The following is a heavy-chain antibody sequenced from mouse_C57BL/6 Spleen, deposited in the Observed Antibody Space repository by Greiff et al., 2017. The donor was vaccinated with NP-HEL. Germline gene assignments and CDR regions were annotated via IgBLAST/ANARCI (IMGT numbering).Heavy chain of an antibody. CDR2: IYPGDGDT. D-gene: IGHD1-1*01. J-gene: IGHJ1*03. Sequence: VQLQQSGPELVKPGASVKISCKASGYAFSSSWMNWVKQRPGKGLEWIGRIYPGDGDTNYNGKFKGKATLTADKSSSTAYMQLSSLTSEDSAVYFCARDSVYDGSSGGEFGVWGTGATVTVAS. CDR1: GYAFSSSW. CDR3: ARDSVYDGSSGGEFGV. V-gene: IGHV1-82*01.